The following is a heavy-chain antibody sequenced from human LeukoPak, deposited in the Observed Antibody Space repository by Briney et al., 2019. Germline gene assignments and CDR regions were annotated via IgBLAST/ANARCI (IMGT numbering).Heavy chain of an antibody. CDR1: GFTFSSYA. V-gene: IGHV3-23*01. CDR3: AKIRQGATGFDY. J-gene: IGHJ4*02. D-gene: IGHD1-26*01. CDR2: ISGSGGST. Sequence: AGGSLRLSCAASGFTFSSYAMSWVRQAPVKGLEWVSAISGSGGSTYYADSVKGRFTISRDNSKNTLYLQMNSLRAEDTAVYYCAKIRQGATGFDYWGQGTLVTVSS.